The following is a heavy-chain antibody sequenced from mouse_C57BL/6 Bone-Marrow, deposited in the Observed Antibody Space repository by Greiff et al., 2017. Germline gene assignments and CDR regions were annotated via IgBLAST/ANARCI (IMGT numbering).Heavy chain of an antibody. Sequence: VQLKQPGAELVMPGASVKLSCKASGYTFTSYWMHWVKQRPGQGLEWIGEIDPSDSYTNYNQKFKGKSTLTVDKSSSTAYMQLSSLTSEDSAVYYCARYDAWFAYWGQGTLVTVSA. CDR3: ARYDAWFAY. CDR2: IDPSDSYT. D-gene: IGHD2-3*01. J-gene: IGHJ3*01. CDR1: GYTFTSYW. V-gene: IGHV1-69*01.